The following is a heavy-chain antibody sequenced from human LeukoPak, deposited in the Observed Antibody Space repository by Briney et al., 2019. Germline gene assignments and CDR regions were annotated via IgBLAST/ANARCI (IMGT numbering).Heavy chain of an antibody. CDR1: GFTFSSYA. CDR2: ISGSGGST. CDR3: AKDRSGGDY. J-gene: IGHJ4*02. V-gene: IGHV3-23*01. Sequence: GVSLTLSCAASGFTFSSYAMSWARQAPGKGLEWVSAISGSGGSTYYADSVKGRFTISRDNSKNPLYLQMNSLRAEDTAVYYCAKDRSGGDYWGQGTLVTVSS. D-gene: IGHD3-16*01.